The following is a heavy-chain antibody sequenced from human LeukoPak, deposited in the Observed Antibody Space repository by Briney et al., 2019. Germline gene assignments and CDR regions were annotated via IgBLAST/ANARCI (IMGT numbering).Heavy chain of an antibody. Sequence: GASVKVSCKASGGTFSSYAISWVRQAPGQGLEWMGGIIPIFGTANYAQKFQGRVTITTDESTSTAYMELSSLRSEDTAVYCCARKSYYYDSSGYPNYYYYYMDVWGKGTTVTVSS. CDR1: GGTFSSYA. CDR2: IIPIFGTA. J-gene: IGHJ6*03. V-gene: IGHV1-69*05. CDR3: ARKSYYYDSSGYPNYYYYYMDV. D-gene: IGHD3-22*01.